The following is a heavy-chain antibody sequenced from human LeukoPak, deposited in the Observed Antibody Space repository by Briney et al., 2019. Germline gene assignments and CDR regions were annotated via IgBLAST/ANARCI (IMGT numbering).Heavy chain of an antibody. V-gene: IGHV3-48*03. D-gene: IGHD3-3*01. J-gene: IGHJ6*03. CDR2: ISSSSSTI. CDR1: GFTFSSYE. Sequence: GGSLRLSCAASGFTFSSYEMNWVRQAPGKGLGWVSYISSSSSTIYYADSVKGRFTISRDNSKNSLYLQMNSLRAEDTALYYCAKDKVRFLGHMDVWGKGTTVTVSS. CDR3: AKDKVRFLGHMDV.